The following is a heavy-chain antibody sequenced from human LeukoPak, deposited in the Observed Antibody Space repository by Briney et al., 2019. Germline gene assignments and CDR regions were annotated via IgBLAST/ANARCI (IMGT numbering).Heavy chain of an antibody. V-gene: IGHV3-43*01. Sequence: GGPLSFSCAPLGFTFDRYTLHWVRQAPGKGLEWVSLAGWAGGTTYYSDSVRGRFTISRDSGKNSVYLQMNSLTTDDTAFYFCAKELDTMFFDYWGQGALVTVSS. CDR3: AKELDTMFFDY. D-gene: IGHD5-18*01. CDR1: GFTFDRYT. J-gene: IGHJ4*02. CDR2: AGWAGGTT.